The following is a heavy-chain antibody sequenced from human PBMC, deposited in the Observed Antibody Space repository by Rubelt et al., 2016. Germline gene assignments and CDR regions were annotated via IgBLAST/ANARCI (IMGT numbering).Heavy chain of an antibody. D-gene: IGHD6-13*01. CDR1: GYTLTELS. Sequence: QVQLVQSGAEVKKPGASVKVSCKVSGYTLTELSMHWVRQAPGKGLEWMGGFDPEDGETIYAPKFQGRVTITADESTSTAYMELSSLRSEDTAVYYCARAGSSWSDWFDPWGQGTLVTVSS. V-gene: IGHV1-24*01. CDR3: ARAGSSWSDWFDP. CDR2: FDPEDGET. J-gene: IGHJ5*02.